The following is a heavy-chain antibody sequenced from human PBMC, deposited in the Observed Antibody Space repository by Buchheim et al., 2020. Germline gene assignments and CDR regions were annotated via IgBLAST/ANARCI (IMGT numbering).Heavy chain of an antibody. Sequence: QVQLQESGPGLVKPSETLFLICSVSGASISSYHWSWIRQPPGKGLEWIGYMYYTGTTDFDPSLKSRVTMSVDMSKTQFSLKLSSVTAADTAIYFCASRTDHYDGSGSWFDYWGQG. D-gene: IGHD3-22*01. CDR3: ASRTDHYDGSGSWFDY. J-gene: IGHJ4*02. CDR2: MYYTGTT. CDR1: GASISSYH. V-gene: IGHV4-59*01.